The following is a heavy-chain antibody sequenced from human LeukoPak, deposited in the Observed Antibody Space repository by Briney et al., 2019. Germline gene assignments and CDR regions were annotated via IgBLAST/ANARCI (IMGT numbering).Heavy chain of an antibody. Sequence: GGSLRLSCAASGFSFSSYWMTWVRQAPGKGLEWVSTISESGVGTYYTDSVKGRFTISRDNSKNTVYLQMNSLRVEDTAVYYCAKRRFDRSGYFFDYWGQGTLVTVSS. CDR2: ISESGVGT. CDR1: GFSFSSYW. CDR3: AKRRFDRSGYFFDY. J-gene: IGHJ4*02. D-gene: IGHD3-22*01. V-gene: IGHV3-23*01.